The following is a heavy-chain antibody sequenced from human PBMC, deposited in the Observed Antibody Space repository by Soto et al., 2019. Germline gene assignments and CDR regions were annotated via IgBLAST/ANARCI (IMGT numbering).Heavy chain of an antibody. Sequence: ASVKVSCKASGYTFTSYGISWVRQAPGQGLEWMGWISAYNGNTNYAQKLQGRVTMTTDTSTSTAYMELRSLRSDDTAVYYCARDDIYYYDSSGYVAFDIWGQGTMVTVSS. D-gene: IGHD3-22*01. J-gene: IGHJ3*02. CDR1: GYTFTSYG. CDR2: ISAYNGNT. CDR3: ARDDIYYYDSSGYVAFDI. V-gene: IGHV1-18*01.